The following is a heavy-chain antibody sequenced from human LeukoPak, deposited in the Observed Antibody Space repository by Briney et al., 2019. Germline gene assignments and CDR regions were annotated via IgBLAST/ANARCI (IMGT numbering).Heavy chain of an antibody. CDR1: GFTFSSYS. J-gene: IGHJ4*02. V-gene: IGHV3-21*01. CDR2: ISSSSNYI. D-gene: IGHD2-21*01. CDR3: ASAYSGVGGY. Sequence: PGGSMRLSCAAPGFTFSSYSMNWVRQAPGKGLEWVSSISSSSNYIYYADSVKGRFTISRDNAKNLLYLQMNSLRAEDTAVYYCASAYSGVGGYWGQGTLVTVSS.